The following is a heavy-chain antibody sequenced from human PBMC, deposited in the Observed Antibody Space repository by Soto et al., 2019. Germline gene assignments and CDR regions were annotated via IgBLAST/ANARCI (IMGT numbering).Heavy chain of an antibody. V-gene: IGHV2-70*01. Sequence: SGPTLVNPTQTLTLTCTFSGFSLSTSGMCVSWIRQPPGKALEWLALIDWDDDKYYSTSLKTRLTISKDTSKNQVVLTMTNMDPVDTATYYCARITSIAAPSRSYYYYYGMDVWGQGTTVTVAS. CDR1: GFSLSTSGMC. D-gene: IGHD6-25*01. J-gene: IGHJ6*02. CDR3: ARITSIAAPSRSYYYYYGMDV. CDR2: IDWDDDK.